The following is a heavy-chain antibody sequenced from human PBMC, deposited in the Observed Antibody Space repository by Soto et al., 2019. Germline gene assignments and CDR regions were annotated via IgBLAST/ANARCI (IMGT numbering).Heavy chain of an antibody. CDR1: GGSISNYY. V-gene: IGHV4-59*12. CDR3: ARAWWLGELQFFDY. D-gene: IGHD3-10*01. Sequence: PSETLSLTCTVSGGSISNYYWSWIRHPPGKKLEWIGYIYYSGSTNYNPSLKSRVTISVDTSKNQFSLKLSSVTAADTAVYYCARAWWLGELQFFDYWGQGTLVTVSS. J-gene: IGHJ4*02. CDR2: IYYSGST.